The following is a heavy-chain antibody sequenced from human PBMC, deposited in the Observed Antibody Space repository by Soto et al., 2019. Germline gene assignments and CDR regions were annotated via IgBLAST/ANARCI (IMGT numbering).Heavy chain of an antibody. CDR3: ARDYYDTSVGDKWFDP. CDR1: GGTFSSYA. D-gene: IGHD3-22*01. Sequence: ASVKVSCKASGGTFSSYAIAWVRQAPGQGLEWMGGIIPIFGIANYAQKFQGRVTITADESTRTVYMELSSLRSEDTAVYYCARDYYDTSVGDKWFDPWGQGTLVTVSS. CDR2: IIPIFGIA. J-gene: IGHJ5*02. V-gene: IGHV1-69*13.